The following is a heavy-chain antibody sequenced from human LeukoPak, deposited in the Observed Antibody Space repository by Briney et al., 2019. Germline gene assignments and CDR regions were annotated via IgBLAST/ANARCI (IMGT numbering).Heavy chain of an antibody. J-gene: IGHJ6*03. CDR1: GGTFSSYA. CDR2: IIPIFGTA. V-gene: IGHV1-69*13. Sequence: GASVKVSCKASGGTFSSYAISWVRQAPGQGLEWMGGIIPIFGTANYAQKFQGRVTITADESTSTAYMELSSLRSEDTAVYYCARVSRFRDPGYYYGSGSYGTVCYMDVWGKGTTVTVSS. D-gene: IGHD3-10*01. CDR3: ARVSRFRDPGYYYGSGSYGTVCYMDV.